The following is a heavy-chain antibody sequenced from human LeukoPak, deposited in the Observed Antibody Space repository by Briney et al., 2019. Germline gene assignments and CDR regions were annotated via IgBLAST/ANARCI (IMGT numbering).Heavy chain of an antibody. CDR1: GFIVSRYD. J-gene: IGHJ3*02. CDR3: ARGFAVAGTRAFDI. Sequence: GGSLRLSCAASGFIVSRYDIHWVRQATGKGLGWVSAIGSAGDTFYTDSVKGRFTISRDTCKNSFYLQMNSLRAGDTAVYYCARGFAVAGTRAFDIWGQGTMVTVSS. V-gene: IGHV3-13*04. CDR2: IGSAGDT. D-gene: IGHD6-19*01.